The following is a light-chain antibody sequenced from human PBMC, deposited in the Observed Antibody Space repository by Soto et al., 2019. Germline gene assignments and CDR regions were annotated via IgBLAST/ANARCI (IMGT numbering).Light chain of an antibody. V-gene: IGKV1-39*01. J-gene: IGKJ2*01. CDR1: QSISSY. CDR2: ASS. Sequence: DIQMTQSPSSLSASVGDRVTITCRASQSISSYLNWYQQKPGKAPKLLIYASSSLQSGVPSKFRGSGYGTDFTLTISSLQPEDFATYYCQQSYSTPMYTFGQGTNQEIK. CDR3: QQSYSTPMYT.